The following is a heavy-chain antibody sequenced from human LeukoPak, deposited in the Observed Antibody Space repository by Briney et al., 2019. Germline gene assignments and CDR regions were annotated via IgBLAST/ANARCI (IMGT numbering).Heavy chain of an antibody. Sequence: GGSLRLSCAASGFTFSSYAMHWVRQAPGKGLEWVAVISYDGSNKYYADSVKGRFTISRDNSKNTLYLQMNSLRAEDTAVYYCAKDNNIAVAVTYDYWGQGTLVTVSS. CDR1: GFTFSSYA. J-gene: IGHJ4*02. D-gene: IGHD6-19*01. CDR3: AKDNNIAVAVTYDY. V-gene: IGHV3-30*04. CDR2: ISYDGSNK.